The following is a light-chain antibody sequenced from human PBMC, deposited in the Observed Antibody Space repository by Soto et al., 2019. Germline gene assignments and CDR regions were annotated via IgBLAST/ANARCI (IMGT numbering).Light chain of an antibody. J-gene: IGKJ1*01. V-gene: IGKV1-6*01. CDR2: AAS. Sequence: AIQMTQSPASLSASVGGRVTITCRASQGIGNDLGWYQEKPGKAPNLLIYAASNLLSGVPSRFSGSGSGTEFTLTISSLQAEDFATYYCLQDYNCPWTFGQGNKVEIK. CDR1: QGIGND. CDR3: LQDYNCPWT.